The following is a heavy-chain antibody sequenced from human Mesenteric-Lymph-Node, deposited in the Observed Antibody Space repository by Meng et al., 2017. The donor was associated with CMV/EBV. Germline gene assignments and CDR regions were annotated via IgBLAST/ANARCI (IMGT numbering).Heavy chain of an antibody. CDR3: ASRETAMAIFRGVTEY. Sequence: GGRFSGHYGRGPRQSPGKGLEWIGEINHSGSTNYNPSLKSRVTISKDTSKNQFSLKLSSVTAADTAVYYCASRETAMAIFRGVTEYWGQGTLVTVSS. D-gene: IGHD5-18*01. J-gene: IGHJ4*02. CDR2: INHSGST. V-gene: IGHV4-34*01. CDR1: GGRFSGHY.